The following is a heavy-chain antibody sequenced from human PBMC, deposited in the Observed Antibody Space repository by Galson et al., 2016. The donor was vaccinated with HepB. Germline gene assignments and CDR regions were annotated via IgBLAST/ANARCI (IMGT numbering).Heavy chain of an antibody. CDR2: ISQGGRT. J-gene: IGHJ5*02. Sequence: SLRLSCAGSGFTVATNFMSWVRQAPGKGLEWVSVISQGGRTEYSDSVKGRFTLSRDTLKNTVYLKMNSLRPDDTAVYYCASVLRFLELAHRFDPWGQGTQVTVSS. CDR1: GFTVATNF. D-gene: IGHD3-3*01. CDR3: ASVLRFLELAHRFDP. V-gene: IGHV3-66*02.